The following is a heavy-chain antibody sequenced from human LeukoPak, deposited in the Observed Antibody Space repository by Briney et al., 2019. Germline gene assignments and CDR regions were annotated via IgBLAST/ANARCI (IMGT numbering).Heavy chain of an antibody. D-gene: IGHD6-19*01. CDR2: IRPDGDRT. J-gene: IGHJ4*02. CDR1: GFTFSTYA. V-gene: IGHV3-23*01. Sequence: GGSLRLSCAASGFTFSTYAITWVRQGPGKGLEWVSAIRPDGDRTYYANSVRGRFTISRDNSKDTVYLQINGLRVEDTAVYYCTREQSGTRGWYTVDYWGQGTLVTVSS. CDR3: TREQSGTRGWYTVDY.